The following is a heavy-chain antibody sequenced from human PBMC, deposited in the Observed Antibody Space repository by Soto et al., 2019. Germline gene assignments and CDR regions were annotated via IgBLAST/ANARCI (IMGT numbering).Heavy chain of an antibody. Sequence: QVQLVESGGGVVQPGRSLRLSCAASGFTFSSYAMHWVRQAPGKGLEWVAVISYDGSNKYYADSVKGRFTISRDNSKNTLYLQMNSLRAEDTAVYYCARERRQRELFDYWGQGTLVTVSS. D-gene: IGHD1-26*01. J-gene: IGHJ4*02. CDR2: ISYDGSNK. CDR3: ARERRQRELFDY. V-gene: IGHV3-30-3*01. CDR1: GFTFSSYA.